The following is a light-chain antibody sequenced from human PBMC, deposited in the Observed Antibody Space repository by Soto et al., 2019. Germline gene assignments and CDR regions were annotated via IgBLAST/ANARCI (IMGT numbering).Light chain of an antibody. Sequence: DIQMTQSPSTLSASVVDRVTITCRASQSIVSWLAWYQQKPGKAPKLLIYAASSLQSGVPSRFSGSGSGTDFTLTIGSLQPEDFATYYCQQTSSSPWTFGQGTKVDIK. CDR2: AAS. V-gene: IGKV1-39*01. CDR1: QSIVSW. CDR3: QQTSSSPWT. J-gene: IGKJ1*01.